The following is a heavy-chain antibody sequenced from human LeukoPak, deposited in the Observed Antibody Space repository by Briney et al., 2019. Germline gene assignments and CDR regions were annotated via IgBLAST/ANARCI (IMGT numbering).Heavy chain of an antibody. CDR3: ARWSGYYSRFDY. J-gene: IGHJ4*02. CDR2: MDPNSGNT. Sequence: ASVKVSCKASGYTFTSYDINWVRQATGQGLEWMGWMDPNSGNTGYAQKFQGRVTMTRNTPISTAYMELSSLRSEDTAMYYCARWSGYYSRFDYWGQGTLVTVSS. CDR1: GYTFTSYD. V-gene: IGHV1-8*01. D-gene: IGHD3-3*01.